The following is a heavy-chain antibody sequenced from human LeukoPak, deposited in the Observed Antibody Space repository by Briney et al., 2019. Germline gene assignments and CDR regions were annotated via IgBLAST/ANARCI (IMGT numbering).Heavy chain of an antibody. CDR1: GFTFSSYS. CDR3: ARSPRVGVTTDDY. Sequence: GGSLRLSCAASGFTFSSYSMNWVRQAPGKGLEWVSSISSSSSYIYYADSVKGRFTISRDNAKNSLYLQMNSLRAEDTAVYYCARSPRVGVTTDDYWGQGTLVTASS. CDR2: ISSSSSYI. J-gene: IGHJ4*02. D-gene: IGHD1-26*01. V-gene: IGHV3-21*01.